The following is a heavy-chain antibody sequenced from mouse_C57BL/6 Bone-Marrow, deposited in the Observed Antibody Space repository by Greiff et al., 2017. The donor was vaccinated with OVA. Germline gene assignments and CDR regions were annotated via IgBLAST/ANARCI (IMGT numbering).Heavy chain of an antibody. CDR3: ARNDYDGRFAY. Sequence: QVQLKQSGPGLVQPSQSLSITCTVSGFSLTSYGVHWVRQSPGKGLEWLGVICSGGNTDYNAAFISRLSISKDNSKSQVFCTMNSLQADDTAIYDCARNDYDGRFAYWGQGTLVTVSA. J-gene: IGHJ3*01. V-gene: IGHV2-2*01. D-gene: IGHD2-4*01. CDR2: ICSGGNT. CDR1: GFSLTSYG.